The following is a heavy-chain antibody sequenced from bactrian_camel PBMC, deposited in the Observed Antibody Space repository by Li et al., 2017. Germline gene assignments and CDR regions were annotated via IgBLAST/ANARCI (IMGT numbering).Heavy chain of an antibody. V-gene: IGHV3S9*01. CDR2: IDSQHNT. J-gene: IGHJ4*01. CDR1: GFTYSRYC. D-gene: IGHD5*01. Sequence: HVQLVESGGGSVQTGGSLRLSCTASGFTYSRYCMAWFRQVSGKEREEVAGIDSQHNTQYQNSVKGRFTISQEKAKVTVFLQMDSLQPDDAAVYYCAATPKCEGFRGWWVTIQRAYDHWGQGTQVTVS. CDR3: AATPKCEGFRGWWVTIQRAYDH.